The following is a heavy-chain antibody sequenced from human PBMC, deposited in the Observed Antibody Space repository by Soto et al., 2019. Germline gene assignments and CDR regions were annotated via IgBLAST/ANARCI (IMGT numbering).Heavy chain of an antibody. Sequence: QLQESGPGLVKPSQTLSLTCTVSAGSISTGGYYCTRIRQHPGKGLEWIGYIYYSGSTYYNPSLKSRVTISVDTSKNQFSLKLSSVTAADTAVYYCARGLSVTLFDNWGQGTLVTVSS. V-gene: IGHV4-31*03. J-gene: IGHJ4*02. CDR3: ARGLSVTLFDN. CDR1: AGSISTGGYY. CDR2: IYYSGST. D-gene: IGHD4-17*01.